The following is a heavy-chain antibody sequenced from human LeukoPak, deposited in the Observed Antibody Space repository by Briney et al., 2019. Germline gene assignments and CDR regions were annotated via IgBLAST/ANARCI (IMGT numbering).Heavy chain of an antibody. J-gene: IGHJ4*02. CDR3: ARGRLGYYDILTGYYVDY. Sequence: PGGSLRLSCAASGFTFSDYYMSWIRQAPGKGLEWVSYISSSGSTIYYADSVKGRFTISRDNAKNSLYLQMNSLRAEDTAVYYWARGRLGYYDILTGYYVDYWGQGTLVTVSS. CDR2: ISSSGSTI. V-gene: IGHV3-11*04. D-gene: IGHD3-9*01. CDR1: GFTFSDYY.